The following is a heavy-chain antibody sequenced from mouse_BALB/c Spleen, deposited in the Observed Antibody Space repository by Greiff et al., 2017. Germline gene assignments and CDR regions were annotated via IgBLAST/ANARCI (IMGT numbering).Heavy chain of an antibody. V-gene: IGHV1S135*01. CDR3: ARPTGGAMDY. Sequence: EVQLQQSGPELVKPGASVKVSCKASGYAFTSYNMYWVKQSNGKSLEWIGNIDPYYGGTSYNQKFKGKATLTVDKSSSTAYMQLKSLTSEDSAVYYCARPTGGAMDYWGQGTSVTVSS. CDR1: GYAFTSYN. J-gene: IGHJ4*01. CDR2: IDPYYGGT.